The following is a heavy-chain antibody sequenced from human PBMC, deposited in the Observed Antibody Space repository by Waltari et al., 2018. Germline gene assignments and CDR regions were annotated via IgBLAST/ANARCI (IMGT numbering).Heavy chain of an antibody. V-gene: IGHV1-46*01. CDR2: INPRGGST. CDR3: ARESGVENYDILTGYYMAIDY. CDR1: GYTFTSYY. D-gene: IGHD3-9*01. Sequence: QVQLVQSGAEVKKPGASVKVSCKASGYTFTSYYMHWVRQAPGQGLEWMGIINPRGGSTSYAQKFQGRVNMTRDTSTSTVYMELSSLRSEDTAVYYCARESGVENYDILTGYYMAIDYWGQGTLVTVSS. J-gene: IGHJ4*02.